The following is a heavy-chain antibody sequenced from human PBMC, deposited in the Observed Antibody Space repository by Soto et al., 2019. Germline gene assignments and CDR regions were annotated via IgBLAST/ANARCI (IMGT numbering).Heavy chain of an antibody. V-gene: IGHV1-69*13. D-gene: IGHD6-13*01. CDR3: ARGRIKQDSSSWYPYYYGMDV. CDR2: IIPIFGTA. CDR1: GGTFSSYA. Sequence: SVEVSCKASGGTFSSYAISWVRQAPGQGLEWMGGIIPIFGTANYAQKFQGRVTITADESTSTAYMELSSLRSEDTAVYYCARGRIKQDSSSWYPYYYGMDVWGQGTTVTVSS. J-gene: IGHJ6*02.